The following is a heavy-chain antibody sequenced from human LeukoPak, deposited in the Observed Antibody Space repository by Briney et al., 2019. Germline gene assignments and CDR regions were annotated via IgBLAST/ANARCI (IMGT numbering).Heavy chain of an antibody. Sequence: PSDTLSLTCAVSGYSISSGNWWGWIRQPPGKGLEWIGSINYSGSTYYNPSLKSRVTISVDTSKNQFSLKLSSVTAADTAVYYCARLDSVAVTGTGFVDYWGQGTLVTVSS. CDR2: INYSGST. CDR1: GYSISSGNW. V-gene: IGHV4-38-2*01. CDR3: ARLDSVAVTGTGFVDY. D-gene: IGHD6-19*01. J-gene: IGHJ4*02.